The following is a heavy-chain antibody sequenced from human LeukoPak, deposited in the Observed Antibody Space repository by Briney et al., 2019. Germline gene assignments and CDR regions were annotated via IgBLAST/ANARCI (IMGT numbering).Heavy chain of an antibody. D-gene: IGHD3-9*01. Sequence: SQTLSLTCTVSGGSISSGGDFWSWIRQSPGKGLEWIGYIYHTGSTYYNPSLKSRVSISVDRSKNQFSLKLSSVTAANTAVYYCARLRDNFDYWGQGTLVTVSS. CDR2: IYHTGST. J-gene: IGHJ4*02. CDR3: ARLRDNFDY. V-gene: IGHV4-30-2*06. CDR1: GGSISSGGDF.